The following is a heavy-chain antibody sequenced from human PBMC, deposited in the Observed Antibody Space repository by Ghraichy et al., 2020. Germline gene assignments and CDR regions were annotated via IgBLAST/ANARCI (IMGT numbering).Heavy chain of an antibody. CDR2: LDPEDGET. Sequence: ASVKVSCKVSGYTLTELSMHWVRHAPGKGLEWMGGLDPEDGETIYTQRFQGRVTMTADTSTDTAYMELSSLRSEDTAVYYCATRNDTGPNIEDYYGMDVWGQGTTVTVSS. CDR3: ATRNDTGPNIEDYYGMDV. V-gene: IGHV1-24*01. D-gene: IGHD1-1*01. CDR1: GYTLTELS. J-gene: IGHJ6*02.